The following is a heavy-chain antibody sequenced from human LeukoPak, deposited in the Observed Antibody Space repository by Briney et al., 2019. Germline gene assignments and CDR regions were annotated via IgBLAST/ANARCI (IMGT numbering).Heavy chain of an antibody. J-gene: IGHJ3*02. CDR2: IYTSGST. Sequence: SQTLSLTCTVSGGSISSGSYYWSWIRQPAGKGLEWIGRIYTSGSTNYNPSLKSRVTISVDTSKNQFSLKLSSVTAADTAVYYCARDNLGSLPFDIWGQGTMVTVSS. CDR1: GGSISSGSYY. D-gene: IGHD1-26*01. CDR3: ARDNLGSLPFDI. V-gene: IGHV4-61*02.